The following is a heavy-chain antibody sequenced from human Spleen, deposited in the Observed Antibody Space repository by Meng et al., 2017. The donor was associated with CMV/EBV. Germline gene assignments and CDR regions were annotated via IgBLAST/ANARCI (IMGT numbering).Heavy chain of an antibody. V-gene: IGHV3-7*01. CDR2: TKEDGSEK. CDR1: GFTFRSFW. D-gene: IGHD3-3*01. J-gene: IGHJ4*02. Sequence: GESLKISCVASGFTFRSFWMSWVRQAPGKGLEWVAGTKEDGSEKYSVDSVKGRFTISRDNPMNSLYLQMNSLRGEDTAMYYCARGLTIHGVFRPPASFHWGQGTLVTVSS. CDR3: ARGLTIHGVFRPPASFH.